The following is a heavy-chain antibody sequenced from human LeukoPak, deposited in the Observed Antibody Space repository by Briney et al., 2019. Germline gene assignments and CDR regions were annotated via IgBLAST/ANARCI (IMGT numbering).Heavy chain of an antibody. CDR3: ARLDTIFGPPAVA. V-gene: IGHV3-30*03. CDR1: GFTFSSYG. CDR2: ISYDGSNK. J-gene: IGHJ5*02. D-gene: IGHD3-9*01. Sequence: PGGSLRLSCAASGFTFSSYGVHWVRQAPGKGLEWVAVISYDGSNKYYADSVKGRFTISRDNSKNTLYLQMNSLRAEDTAVYYCARLDTIFGPPAVAWGQGTLVTVSS.